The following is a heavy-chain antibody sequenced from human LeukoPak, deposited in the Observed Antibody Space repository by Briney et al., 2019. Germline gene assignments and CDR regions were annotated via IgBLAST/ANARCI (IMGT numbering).Heavy chain of an antibody. V-gene: IGHV3-11*01. Sequence: GGPLRLSCAASGFTFSNYAMSWVRQAPGQGLEWVSCVNGAGDRMSYADSVKGRFTISRDNAKNSLYLQMNSLRAEDTAVYYCARNVLTGYYGEIDYWGQGTLVTVSS. CDR3: ARNVLTGYYGEIDY. CDR2: VNGAGDRM. CDR1: GFTFSNYA. D-gene: IGHD3-9*01. J-gene: IGHJ4*02.